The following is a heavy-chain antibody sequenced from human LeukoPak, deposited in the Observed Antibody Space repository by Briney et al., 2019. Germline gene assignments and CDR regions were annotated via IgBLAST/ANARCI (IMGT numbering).Heavy chain of an antibody. CDR3: ARPNGTTGYFDY. V-gene: IGHV1-46*01. J-gene: IGHJ4*02. D-gene: IGHD1-1*01. Sequence: ASVKVSCKASGYTFTGYYMHWVRQAPGQGLEWMGIINPSGGSTSYAQKFQGRVTMTRDTSTSTVYMELSSLRSEDTAVYYCARPNGTTGYFDYWGQGTLVTVSS. CDR2: INPSGGST. CDR1: GYTFTGYY.